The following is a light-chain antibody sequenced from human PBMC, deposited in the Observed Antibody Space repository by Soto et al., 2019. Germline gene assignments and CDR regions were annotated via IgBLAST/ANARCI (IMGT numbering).Light chain of an antibody. CDR3: QQFNNWPRT. CDR1: QSVSASQ. V-gene: IGKV3-15*01. J-gene: IGKJ1*01. Sequence: PGERATLSCRTSQSVSASQLAWYQQKPGQAPRLLIYDASTRATGIPARFSGSGSGTEFTLTISSLQSEDFAVYYCQQFNNWPRTFGQGTKVDIK. CDR2: DAS.